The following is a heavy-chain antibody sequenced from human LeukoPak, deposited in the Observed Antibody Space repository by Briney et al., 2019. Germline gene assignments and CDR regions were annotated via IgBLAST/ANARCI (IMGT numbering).Heavy chain of an antibody. CDR1: GFTFSSYS. V-gene: IGHV3-21*01. CDR2: ISSSSSYI. CDR3: AREYGDLTSDYYYYGMDV. Sequence: GGSLRLSCAASGFTFSSYSMNWARQAPGKGLEWVSAISSSSSYIYYADSVKGRFTISRDNSKNTLYLQMNSLRAEDTAVYYCAREYGDLTSDYYYYGMDVWGKGTTVTVSS. J-gene: IGHJ6*04. D-gene: IGHD4-17*01.